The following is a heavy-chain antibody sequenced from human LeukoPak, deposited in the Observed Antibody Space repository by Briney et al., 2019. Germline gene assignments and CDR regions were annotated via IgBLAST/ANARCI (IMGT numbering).Heavy chain of an antibody. D-gene: IGHD3-22*01. V-gene: IGHV4-39*02. CDR3: ARDIYYNSNGVY. Sequence: PSETLSLTCTASGGSISSSSYYWGWIRQPPGKGLEWIGSIYYSGSTYYNPSLKSRVTISVDTSKNQFSLKLSSVTAADTAVYYCARDIYYNSNGVYWGQGTLVTVSS. CDR1: GGSISSSSYY. CDR2: IYYSGST. J-gene: IGHJ4*02.